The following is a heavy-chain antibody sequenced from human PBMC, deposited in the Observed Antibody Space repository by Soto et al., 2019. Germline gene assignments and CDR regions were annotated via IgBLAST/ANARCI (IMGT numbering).Heavy chain of an antibody. D-gene: IGHD3-16*01. V-gene: IGHV3-23*01. CDR1: GFTFSSYV. J-gene: IGHJ4*02. Sequence: EVQLLESGGGLVQPGGSLRLSCAVSGFTFSSYVISWVRQAPGKGLEWVSVISGSGGSTYYADSVKGRFTISRDNSKNPLYLQMNSLRAEDTAVYYCEKGGGGGGIDYWGQGTLVTVSS. CDR3: EKGGGGGGIDY. CDR2: ISGSGGST.